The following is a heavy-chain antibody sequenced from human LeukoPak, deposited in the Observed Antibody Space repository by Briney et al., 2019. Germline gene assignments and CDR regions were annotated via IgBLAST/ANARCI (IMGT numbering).Heavy chain of an antibody. J-gene: IGHJ1*01. V-gene: IGHV3-23*01. D-gene: IGHD4-11*01. CDR3: VRHDTYIPF. CDR1: GFTFINYA. CDR2: ISDSAAST. Sequence: PGGSLRLSCAASGFTFINYAMSWVRQTPGKGLEWVSGISDSAASTYYTDSVKGRFTISRDNSKDTVYLQMNNLRVADTALYFCVRHDTYIPFWGQGSLVTVSS.